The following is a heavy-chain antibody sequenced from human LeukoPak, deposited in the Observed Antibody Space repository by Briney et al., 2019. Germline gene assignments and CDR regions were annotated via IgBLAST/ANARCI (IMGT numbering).Heavy chain of an antibody. CDR2: INHSGST. V-gene: IGHV4-39*07. Sequence: SETLSLTCTVSGDSISSSSYYWSWIRQPPGKGLEWIGEINHSGSTNYNPSLKSRVTISVDTSKNQFSLKLSSVTAADTAVYYCARGFDFDGYLTRAGAFDIWGQGTMVTVSS. CDR1: GDSISSSSYY. J-gene: IGHJ3*02. D-gene: IGHD5-24*01. CDR3: ARGFDFDGYLTRAGAFDI.